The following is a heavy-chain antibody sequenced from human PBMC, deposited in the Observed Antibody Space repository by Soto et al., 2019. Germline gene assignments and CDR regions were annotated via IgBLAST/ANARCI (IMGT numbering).Heavy chain of an antibody. CDR3: AAAPNRNNYYYYYMDV. Sequence: PGGSLRLSCAASGFTVSSNYMSWVRQAPGKGLEWVSVIYSGGSTYYADSVKGRFTISRDNSKNTLYLQMNSLRAEDTAVYYCAAAPNRNNYYYYYMDVWGKGTTVTVSS. CDR1: GFTVSSNY. D-gene: IGHD6-6*01. V-gene: IGHV3-66*01. CDR2: IYSGGST. J-gene: IGHJ6*03.